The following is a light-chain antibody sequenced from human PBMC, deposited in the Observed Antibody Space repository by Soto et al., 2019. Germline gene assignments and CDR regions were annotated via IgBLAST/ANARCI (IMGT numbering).Light chain of an antibody. Sequence: QSVLTQPPSVSAAPGQRITISCSGSGSNIGGFSVSWYQQLPGTAPKLLIYDNDKRPSGIPDRFSGSKSGTSATLAITTLQTGDEAHYFCGACDNTQSWVFGPGTQLTVL. J-gene: IGLJ7*01. CDR3: GACDNTQSWV. CDR1: GSNIGGFS. V-gene: IGLV1-51*01. CDR2: DND.